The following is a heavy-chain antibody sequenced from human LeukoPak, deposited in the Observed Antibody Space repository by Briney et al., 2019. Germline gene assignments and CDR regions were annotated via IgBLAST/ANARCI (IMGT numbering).Heavy chain of an antibody. CDR3: ARALYYYDSSGYGDAFEM. D-gene: IGHD3-22*01. J-gene: IGHJ3*02. CDR1: GVSISSSSYY. V-gene: IGHV4-61*02. CDR2: IYTSGST. Sequence: SETLSLTCTVSGVSISSSSYYWSWIRQPAGKGLEWIGRIYTSGSTNYNPSLKSRVTISVDTSKNQFSLKLSSVTAADTAVYYCARALYYYDSSGYGDAFEMWGQGTMVTVSS.